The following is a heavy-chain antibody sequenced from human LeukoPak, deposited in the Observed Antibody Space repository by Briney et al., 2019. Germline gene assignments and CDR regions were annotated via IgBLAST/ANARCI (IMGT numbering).Heavy chain of an antibody. Sequence: GGSLRLSCAASGFTFSSYGMHWVRQAPGKGLEWVAVIWYDGSNKYYADSVKGRFTISRDNSKNTLYLQMNSLTAEDTAVYFCARDGTIDSSSFYYLYGMDVWGQGTTVTVSS. V-gene: IGHV3-33*01. D-gene: IGHD6-13*01. CDR3: ARDGTIDSSSFYYLYGMDV. J-gene: IGHJ6*02. CDR2: IWYDGSNK. CDR1: GFTFSSYG.